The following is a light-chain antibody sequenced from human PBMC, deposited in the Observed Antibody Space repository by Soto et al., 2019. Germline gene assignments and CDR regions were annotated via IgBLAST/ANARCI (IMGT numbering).Light chain of an antibody. J-gene: IGKJ4*01. V-gene: IGKV1D-13*01. CDR2: DAS. Sequence: IQLTQSPSSLSAYVGDRVTITCRAGQDISSALAWYQQKPVKAPKLLLYDASSLDAGVPSRFSGSGSGTDFTLSITSLRPEDFATYYCQQFNDFPLTFGGGTKVQIK. CDR1: QDISSA. CDR3: QQFNDFPLT.